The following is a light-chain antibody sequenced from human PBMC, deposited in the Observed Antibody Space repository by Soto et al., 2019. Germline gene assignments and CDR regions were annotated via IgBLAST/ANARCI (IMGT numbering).Light chain of an antibody. CDR3: QQRSSWPFT. V-gene: IGKV3-11*01. CDR1: QSVNNF. Sequence: EVVLTQSPATLSLSPGDRATLSCRASQSVNNFLAWYQQKPGQTPRLLIYDASKRATGIPGRFSGSGSGTDFTLTISSLEPEDFAVYYCQQRSSWPFTFGQGTKLEIK. CDR2: DAS. J-gene: IGKJ2*01.